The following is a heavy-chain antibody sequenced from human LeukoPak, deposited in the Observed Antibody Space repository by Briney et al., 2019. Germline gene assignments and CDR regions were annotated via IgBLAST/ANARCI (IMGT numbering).Heavy chain of an antibody. CDR2: INPSGGST. CDR1: GYTFTSYY. J-gene: IGHJ4*02. Sequence: ASVKVSCKASGYTFTSYYMHWVRQAPGQGLEWMGIINPSGGSTSYAQKFQGRVTTTRDTSTSTVYMELSSLRSEDTAVYYCARELVQGSGSYYNPNPFDYWGQGTLVTVSS. V-gene: IGHV1-46*01. D-gene: IGHD3-10*01. CDR3: ARELVQGSGSYYNPNPFDY.